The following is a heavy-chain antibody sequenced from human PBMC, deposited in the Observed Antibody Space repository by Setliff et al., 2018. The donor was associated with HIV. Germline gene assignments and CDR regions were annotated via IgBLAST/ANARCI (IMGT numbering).Heavy chain of an antibody. CDR2: IWNDGNNK. CDR3: AKDPGGYIYGKPKFDK. CDR1: GFTFSFYV. J-gene: IGHJ4*02. V-gene: IGHV3-30*02. Sequence: PGESLKISCSASGFTFSFYVMHWVRQAPGKGLERVALIWNDGNNKYYAGFVKGRITISRDNSKNMLYLQMSSLRPEDMSMYYCAKDPGGYIYGKPKFDKWGQGTLVTVSS. D-gene: IGHD5-18*01.